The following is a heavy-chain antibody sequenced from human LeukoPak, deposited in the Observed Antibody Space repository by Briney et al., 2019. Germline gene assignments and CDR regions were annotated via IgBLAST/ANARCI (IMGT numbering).Heavy chain of an antibody. CDR1: GGTISSNY. CDR2: IYYSGSS. CDR3: ARNARYNWFDP. V-gene: IGHV4-59*01. J-gene: IGHJ5*02. Sequence: SETLSLTCTVSGGTISSNYWSWIRQPPGKGLEWIGYIYYSGSSNYNPSLKSRVTISVDTSKNQFSLKVSSVTAADTAVYYCARNARYNWFDPWGQGTLVTVSS.